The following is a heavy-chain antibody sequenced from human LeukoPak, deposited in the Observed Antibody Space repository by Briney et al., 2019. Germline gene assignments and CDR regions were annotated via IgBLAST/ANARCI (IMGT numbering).Heavy chain of an antibody. J-gene: IGHJ4*02. CDR2: IYYSGST. D-gene: IGHD6-19*01. V-gene: IGHV4-30-4*01. CDR1: GGSISSGDYY. CDR3: ARVRAGPPESRGIAVAGPLYYFDY. Sequence: SQTLSLTCTVSGGSISSGDYYWSWIRQPPGKGLEWIGYIYYSGSTYYNPSLKSRVTISVDTSKNQFSLKLSSVTAADTAVYYCARVRAGPPESRGIAVAGPLYYFDYWGQGTLVTVSS.